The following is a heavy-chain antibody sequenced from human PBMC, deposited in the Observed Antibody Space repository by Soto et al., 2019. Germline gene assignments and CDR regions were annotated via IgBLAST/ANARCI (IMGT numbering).Heavy chain of an antibody. CDR1: GFTFTSSA. J-gene: IGHJ4*02. CDR2: IVVGSGNT. V-gene: IGHV1-58*02. CDR3: AAEGPIAVAGKMGLNY. Sequence: ASVKVSCKASGFTFTSSAMQWVRQARGQRLEWIGWIVVGSGNTNYAQKFQERVTITRDMSTSTAYMELSSLRSEDTAVYYCAAEGPIAVAGKMGLNYWGQGTLVTVSS. D-gene: IGHD6-19*01.